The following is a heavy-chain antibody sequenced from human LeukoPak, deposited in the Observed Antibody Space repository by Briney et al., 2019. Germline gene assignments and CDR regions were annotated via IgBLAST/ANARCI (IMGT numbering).Heavy chain of an antibody. Sequence: ASVKVSCKASGYTFINYGIIWVRQAPGQGLEWMGWISADNGNTNYAQKLQDRVTMTTDTSTSTAYMELRSLRSDDTAVYYCARGGNWNSRSPLIIDYWGQGTLVTVSS. CDR1: GYTFINYG. CDR3: ARGGNWNSRSPLIIDY. V-gene: IGHV1-18*01. J-gene: IGHJ4*02. D-gene: IGHD1-7*01. CDR2: ISADNGNT.